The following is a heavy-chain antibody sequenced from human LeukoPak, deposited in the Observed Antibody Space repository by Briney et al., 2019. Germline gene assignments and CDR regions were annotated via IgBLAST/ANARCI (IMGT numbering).Heavy chain of an antibody. V-gene: IGHV1-58*02. D-gene: IGHD6-19*01. CDR3: ASRLGNFDY. CDR1: VFTFTSSA. CDR2: IVVGSGNT. Sequence: SVTVSRKATVFTFTSSAMQWVRQPRGQRLGWIGWIVVGSGNTNYGEKFQERVTITRDMSTSTAYMELSSLRSEDTAVYYCASRLGNFDYWGQGTLVTVSS. J-gene: IGHJ4*02.